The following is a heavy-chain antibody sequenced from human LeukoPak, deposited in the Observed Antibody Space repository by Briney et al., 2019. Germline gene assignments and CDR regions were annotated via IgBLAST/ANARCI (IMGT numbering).Heavy chain of an antibody. Sequence: GGSLRLSCAASGFTFTSYAMHWVRQAPGQRLEWMGWINAGNGNTKYSQKFQGRVTITRDTSASTAYMELSSLRSEDTAVYYCAREGIAARTYFDYWGQGTLVTVSS. J-gene: IGHJ4*02. CDR2: INAGNGNT. CDR1: GFTFTSYA. V-gene: IGHV1-3*01. D-gene: IGHD6-6*01. CDR3: AREGIAARTYFDY.